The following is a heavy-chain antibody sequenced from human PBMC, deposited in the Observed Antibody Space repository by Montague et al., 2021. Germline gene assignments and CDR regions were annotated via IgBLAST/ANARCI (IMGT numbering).Heavy chain of an antibody. CDR2: ISWNSNII. J-gene: IGHJ4*02. D-gene: IGHD3-10*01. CDR1: GFRFDDYT. V-gene: IGHV3-9*01. Sequence: SLRLSCAASGFRFDDYTMHWVRQVPGKGLEWVSGISWNSNIIDYVDSVKGRFTISRDHAKNSLYLEMNSLRAEDTALYFCAKEKGIALVRCLDYWGQGTQVTVSS. CDR3: AKEKGIALVRCLDY.